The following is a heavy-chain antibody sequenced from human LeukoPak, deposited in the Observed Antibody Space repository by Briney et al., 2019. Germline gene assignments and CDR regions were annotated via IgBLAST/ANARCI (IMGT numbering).Heavy chain of an antibody. V-gene: IGHV1-18*01. CDR3: ARGADSSGYFHFAFDI. CDR2: ISGYNGNT. D-gene: IGHD3-22*01. CDR1: GYTFTSYG. J-gene: IGHJ3*02. Sequence: GASVKVSCKASGYTFTSYGISWVRQAPGQGLEWMGWISGYNGNTNYAQNLQGRVTMTTDTSTSTVYMELRSLRSDDTAVYYCARGADSSGYFHFAFDIWGQGTMVTVSS.